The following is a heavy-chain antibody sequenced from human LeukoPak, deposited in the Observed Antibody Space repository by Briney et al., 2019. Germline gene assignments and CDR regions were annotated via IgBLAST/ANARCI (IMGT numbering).Heavy chain of an antibody. CDR3: ASIKAVAGRPYYYYGMDV. V-gene: IGHV1-2*02. D-gene: IGHD6-19*01. CDR1: GYTFTGYY. J-gene: IGHJ6*02. CDR2: INPNSGGT. Sequence: ASVTVSCKASGYTFTGYYMHWVRQAPGQGLEWMGWINPNSGGTNYAQKFQGRVTMTRDTSISTAYMELSRLRSDDTAVYYRASIKAVAGRPYYYYGMDVWGQGTTVTVSS.